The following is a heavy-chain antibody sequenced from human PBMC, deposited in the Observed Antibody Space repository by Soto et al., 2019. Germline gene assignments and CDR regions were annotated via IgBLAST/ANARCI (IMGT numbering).Heavy chain of an antibody. Sequence: SETLSLTCTVSGGSISSGDYYWSWIRQPPGKGLEWIGYIYYSGSTYYNPSLKSRVTITVDTSKNQFSLKLSSVTAADTAVYYCAIERRLRFDYWGQGTLVTVSS. CDR3: AIERRLRFDY. J-gene: IGHJ4*02. V-gene: IGHV4-30-4*01. CDR2: IYYSGST. D-gene: IGHD4-17*01. CDR1: GGSISSGDYY.